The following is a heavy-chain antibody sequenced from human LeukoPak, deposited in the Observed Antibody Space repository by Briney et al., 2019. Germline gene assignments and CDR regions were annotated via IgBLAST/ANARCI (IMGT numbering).Heavy chain of an antibody. J-gene: IGHJ4*02. Sequence: SETLSLTCGVSGDSTSIANWWSWVRQPPGQGLEWIGKIAQTGRTNYNPSLNGRVTMSRDQSSNQLSLNLTSVRAADTAIYYCSRESGAFCPFGYWGQGTLVIVPS. CDR2: IAQTGRT. D-gene: IGHD1-26*01. V-gene: IGHV4-4*02. CDR1: GDSTSIANW. CDR3: SRESGAFCPFGY.